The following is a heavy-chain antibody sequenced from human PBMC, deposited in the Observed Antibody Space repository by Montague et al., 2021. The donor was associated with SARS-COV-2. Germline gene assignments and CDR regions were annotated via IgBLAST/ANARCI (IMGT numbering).Heavy chain of an antibody. Sequence: SLRLSCAASGLTFSSYWMSWVRQAPGKGLEWVANIKQDGSEKYYVDSVKGRFTISRDNAQTSLYLQMNSLRVEDTAVYYCAAGQSSSWLWGQGTLVTVSS. J-gene: IGHJ4*02. CDR3: AAGQSSSWL. V-gene: IGHV3-7*01. D-gene: IGHD6-13*01. CDR1: GLTFSSYW. CDR2: IKQDGSEK.